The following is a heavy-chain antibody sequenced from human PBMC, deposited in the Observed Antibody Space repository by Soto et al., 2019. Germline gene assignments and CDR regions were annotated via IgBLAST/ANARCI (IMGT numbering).Heavy chain of an antibody. J-gene: IGHJ5*02. CDR2: ISAYNGNT. CDR3: ARRSRDRYNRGNWFDH. CDR1: GYTFTSYG. D-gene: IGHD1-1*01. Sequence: ASVKVSCKASGYTFTSYGISWVRQAPGQGLEWMGWISAYNGNTNYAQKLQGRVTMTTDTSTSTAYMELRSLRSDDTAVYYCARRSRDRYNRGNWFDHWGQGTLVSVSS. V-gene: IGHV1-18*01.